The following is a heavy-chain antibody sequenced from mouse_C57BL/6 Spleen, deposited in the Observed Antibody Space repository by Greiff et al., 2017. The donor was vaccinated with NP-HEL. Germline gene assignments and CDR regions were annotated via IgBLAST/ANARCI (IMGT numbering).Heavy chain of an antibody. Sequence: QVQLQQPGTELVKPGASVKLSCKASGYTFTSYWMHWVKQRPGQGLEWIGNINPSNGGTNYNEKFKSKATLTVDKSSSTAYMQLSSLTSEDSAVYYCARPFITTVVAPLHWYFDVWGTGTTVTVSS. CDR1: GYTFTSYW. D-gene: IGHD1-1*01. J-gene: IGHJ1*03. CDR3: ARPFITTVVAPLHWYFDV. CDR2: INPSNGGT. V-gene: IGHV1-53*01.